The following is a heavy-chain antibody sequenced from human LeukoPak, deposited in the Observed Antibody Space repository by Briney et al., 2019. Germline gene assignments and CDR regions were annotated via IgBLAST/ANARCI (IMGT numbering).Heavy chain of an antibody. Sequence: GASVKVSCKASGGTFSSYAISWVRQAPGQGLEWMGRIIPILGIANYAQKFQGRVTITADKSTSTAYMELSSLRSEDTAVYYCARIEGERWLRIDYWGQGTLVTVSS. CDR2: IIPILGIA. D-gene: IGHD5-24*01. CDR3: ARIEGERWLRIDY. CDR1: GGTFSSYA. J-gene: IGHJ4*02. V-gene: IGHV1-69*04.